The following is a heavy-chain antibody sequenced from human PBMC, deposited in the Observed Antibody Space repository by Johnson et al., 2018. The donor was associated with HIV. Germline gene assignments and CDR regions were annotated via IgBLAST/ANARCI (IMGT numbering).Heavy chain of an antibody. D-gene: IGHD3-10*01. J-gene: IGHJ3*02. CDR1: GFTFSSYA. V-gene: IGHV3-30-3*01. CDR2: ISYDGSNK. CDR3: ARDPKRSGSYYKAALNI. Sequence: QEQLVESGGGVVQPGRSLRLSCAASGFTFSSYAMHWVRQAPGKGLEWVAVISYDGSNKYYADSVKGRFTISRDNSKNTLYLQMNSLRAEDTAVYYCARDPKRSGSYYKAALNIWGQETMVTVSS.